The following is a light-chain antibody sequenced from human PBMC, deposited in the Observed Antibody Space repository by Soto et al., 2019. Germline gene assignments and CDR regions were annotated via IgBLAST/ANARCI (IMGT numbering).Light chain of an antibody. V-gene: IGKV3-15*01. Sequence: EIVMTQSPATLSVSPGERATLSCRASQSVSSNLAWYQQKPGQAPRLLIYGASTRATGIPARFSGSGSGTEFTLTICILQSDDFQVYYCQQYNNWPRSITFGQGTRLEIK. CDR1: QSVSSN. CDR3: QQYNNWPRSIT. J-gene: IGKJ5*01. CDR2: GAS.